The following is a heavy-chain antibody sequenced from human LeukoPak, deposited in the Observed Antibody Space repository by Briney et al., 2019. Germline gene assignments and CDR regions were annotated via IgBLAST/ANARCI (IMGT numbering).Heavy chain of an antibody. CDR1: GGSIAISSYY. CDR3: ASRYCSDGTCYLDY. CDR2: IFYSGST. J-gene: IGHJ4*02. D-gene: IGHD2-15*01. V-gene: IGHV4-39*01. Sequence: PSGTLSLTCTVSGGSIAISSYYWGWIRQPPGKGLDWIGSIFYSGSTNYNPSLKSRVTLSVDTSKKQFSLKLRSVNAADTAIYYCASRYCSDGTCYLDYWGQGTLVTVSS.